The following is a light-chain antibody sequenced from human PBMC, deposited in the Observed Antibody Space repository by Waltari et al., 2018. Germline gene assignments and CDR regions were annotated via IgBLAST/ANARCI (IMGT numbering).Light chain of an antibody. CDR1: KLGSRS. Sequence: SNVLTQPPSVSAAPGATARITCGGNKLGSRSVHWYQQRPGQAPVLVIYDESDRPSGIPERFSGSKSGNTATLIINRVEAGDEADYYCQVWNSVGDHLSGVFGGGTKLTV. CDR2: DES. V-gene: IGLV3-21*04. CDR3: QVWNSVGDHLSGV. J-gene: IGLJ3*02.